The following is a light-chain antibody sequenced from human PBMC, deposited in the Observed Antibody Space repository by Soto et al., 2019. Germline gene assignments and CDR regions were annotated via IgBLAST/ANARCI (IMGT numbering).Light chain of an antibody. Sequence: QSALTQPASVSGSPGQSITISCTGTRDDVGGYNYVSWYQQYPGKAPKLMIYEVSYRPSGVSNRFAGSRSGHTASLSISGLQAEDEADYYCRASTNIGTLVFGGGTKLTVL. CDR2: EVS. CDR1: RDDVGGYNY. J-gene: IGLJ3*02. V-gene: IGLV2-14*01. CDR3: RASTNIGTLV.